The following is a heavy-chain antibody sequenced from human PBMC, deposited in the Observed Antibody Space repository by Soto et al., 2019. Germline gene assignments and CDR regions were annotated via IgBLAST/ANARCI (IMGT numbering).Heavy chain of an antibody. CDR3: AKDGGNYYYYGMDV. D-gene: IGHD3-16*01. J-gene: IGHJ6*02. V-gene: IGHV3-23*01. Sequence: PGGSLRLSCVAPGFTFSSYPMSWVREAPGKGLEWVSAISGSGGSTYYADSVKGRFTISRDNSKNTLYLQMNSLRAEDTAVYYRAKDGGNYYYYGMDVWGQGTTVTVSS. CDR1: GFTFSSYP. CDR2: ISGSGGST.